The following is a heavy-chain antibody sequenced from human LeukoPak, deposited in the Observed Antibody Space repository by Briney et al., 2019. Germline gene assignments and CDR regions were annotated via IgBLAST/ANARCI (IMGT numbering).Heavy chain of an antibody. CDR2: IKQDGTEK. CDR3: ARPAGWGSLDY. V-gene: IGHV3-7*01. CDR1: GFTFSNYW. D-gene: IGHD7-27*01. Sequence: GGSLRLSCAASGFTFSNYWMTWVRQAPGKGLEWVANIKQDGTEKYYVDSVKGRFTISKDNTKNSLYLQMNSLGAEDTAVYYCARPAGWGSLDYWGQETLVTVSS. J-gene: IGHJ4*02.